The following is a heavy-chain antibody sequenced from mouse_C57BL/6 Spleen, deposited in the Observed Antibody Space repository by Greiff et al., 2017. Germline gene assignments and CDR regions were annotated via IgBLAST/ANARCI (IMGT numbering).Heavy chain of an antibody. J-gene: IGHJ2*01. CDR3: AREGNWDGKNYFDY. Sequence: VQLQQSGPELVKPGASVKIPCKASGYTFTDYNMDWVQQSHGKSLEWIGDINPNNGGTIYNQKFKGKATLTVDKSASTAYMELRSLTSEDTAVYYCAREGNWDGKNYFDYWGQGTTLTVSS. CDR1: GYTFTDYN. V-gene: IGHV1-18*01. D-gene: IGHD4-1*01. CDR2: INPNNGGT.